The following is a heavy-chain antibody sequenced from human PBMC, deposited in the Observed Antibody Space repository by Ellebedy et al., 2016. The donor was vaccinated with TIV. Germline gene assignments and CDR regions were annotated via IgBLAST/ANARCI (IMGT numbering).Heavy chain of an antibody. CDR3: AKGITAAVVEGSLFDP. CDR1: GFTFSSYT. J-gene: IGHJ5*02. Sequence: GESLKISCAASGFTFSSYTMRWVRQAPGKGLEWVSDISGSGGSTYYADSVKGRFTISRGNSKNTLYLQMNSLRVEDTAVYYCAKGITAAVVEGSLFDPWGQGTLVTVSS. CDR2: ISGSGGST. D-gene: IGHD6-13*01. V-gene: IGHV3-23*01.